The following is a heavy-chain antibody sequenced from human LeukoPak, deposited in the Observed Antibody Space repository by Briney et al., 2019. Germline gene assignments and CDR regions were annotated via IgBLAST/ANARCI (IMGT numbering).Heavy chain of an antibody. CDR1: GFALSSHW. Sequence: GGSLRLSCAASGFALSSHWMTWVRQVPGRGPEWVANVNRDGSETYYLDTVKGRFTISKDNAKNSLYLQMNSLRAEDTALYHCARNNGMDVWGQGTTVIVSS. CDR2: VNRDGSET. J-gene: IGHJ6*02. CDR3: ARNNGMDV. V-gene: IGHV3-7*03.